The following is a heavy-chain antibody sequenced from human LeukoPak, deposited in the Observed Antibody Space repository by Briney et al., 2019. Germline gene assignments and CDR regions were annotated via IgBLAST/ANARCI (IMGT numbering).Heavy chain of an antibody. CDR2: IIPIFGTA. CDR3: AKTMAGKRYYYYYYMDV. D-gene: IGHD6-19*01. J-gene: IGHJ6*03. CDR1: GGTFSSYA. V-gene: IGHV1-69*05. Sequence: SVKVSCKASGGTFSSYAISWVRQAPGQGLEWVGGIIPIFGTANYAQKFQGRVTITTDESTSTAYMELSSLRSEDTAVYYCAKTMAGKRYYYYYYMDVWGKGTTVTVSS.